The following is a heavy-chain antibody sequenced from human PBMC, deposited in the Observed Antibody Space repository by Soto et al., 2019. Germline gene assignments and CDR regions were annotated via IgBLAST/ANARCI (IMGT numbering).Heavy chain of an antibody. CDR1: GSSFSAYA. V-gene: IGHV3-23*01. D-gene: IGHD3-16*01. CDR3: AKGGFWVHYGMDV. Sequence: EVHLSESGGGLVQFGGSLRLSCAASGSSFSAYAINWVRQAPGKGLEWVSAIDRSGEIAYYADSVKGRFTIFRDNAKNTLYLQMNSLRAEDTAVYYCAKGGFWVHYGMDVWGPGTTVTVSS. CDR2: IDRSGEIA. J-gene: IGHJ6*02.